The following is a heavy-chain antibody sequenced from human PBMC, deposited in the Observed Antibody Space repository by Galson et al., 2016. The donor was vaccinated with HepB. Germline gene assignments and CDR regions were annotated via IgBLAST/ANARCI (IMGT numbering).Heavy chain of an antibody. V-gene: IGHV3-15*01. CDR1: GFTFSNAW. D-gene: IGHD1-1*01. Sequence: SLRISCAASGFTFSNAWMSWVRQAPGQGLEWVGGIKRKTDGGTTDYAAPVKGRFTISRDNSKNTMYLQMSSLNVEDTAVYYCTTEGRYGTAMYWFDSWGQGTLVTVSS. CDR3: TTEGRYGTAMYWFDS. J-gene: IGHJ5*01. CDR2: IKRKTDGGTT.